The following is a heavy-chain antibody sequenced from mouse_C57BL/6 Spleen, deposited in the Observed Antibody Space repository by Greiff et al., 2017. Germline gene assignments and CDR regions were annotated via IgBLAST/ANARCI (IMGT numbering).Heavy chain of an antibody. V-gene: IGHV14-3*01. CDR2: IDPGNGNN. J-gene: IGHJ4*01. D-gene: IGHD1-1*01. Sequence: VQLKESVAELVRPGASVNLSCTVSGFNIKNTYIHWVKQQPQQGLGWSGRIDPGNGNNKYAPNFQGKATITADTSSNTAYLQLSSLTSEDTAIYYCARAYYGGAMDYWGQGTSVTVSS. CDR3: ARAYYGGAMDY. CDR1: GFNIKNTY.